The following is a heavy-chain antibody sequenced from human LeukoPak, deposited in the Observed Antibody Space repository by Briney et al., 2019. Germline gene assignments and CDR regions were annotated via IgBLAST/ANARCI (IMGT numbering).Heavy chain of an antibody. V-gene: IGHV3-23*01. CDR3: ARRGGIVPKKSFDFDY. J-gene: IGHJ4*02. CDR1: GFTFGDYA. CDR2: ISGSGGST. D-gene: IGHD1-26*01. Sequence: GGSLRLSCTASGFTFGDYAMSWFRQAPGKGLEWVSAISGSGGSTYYADSVKGRFTISRDNAKNSLYLQMNSLRAEDTAVYYCARRGGIVPKKSFDFDYWGQGTLVTVSS.